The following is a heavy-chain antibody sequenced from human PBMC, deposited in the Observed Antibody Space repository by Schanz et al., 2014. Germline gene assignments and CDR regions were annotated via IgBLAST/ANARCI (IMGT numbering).Heavy chain of an antibody. Sequence: QVQLVQSGAEVKKPGASVKVSCKASGYPFSSYGMNWVRQAPGQGPEWMGWIIPNLGSANYAQKFLGRVTITADKSTSTAYMELKSLRSADTAVYYCATIGVNDYWRFGLDLWGQGTTVTVSS. CDR1: GYPFSSYG. D-gene: IGHD3-16*01. CDR3: ATIGVNDYWRFGLDL. J-gene: IGHJ6*02. V-gene: IGHV1-69*10. CDR2: IIPNLGSA.